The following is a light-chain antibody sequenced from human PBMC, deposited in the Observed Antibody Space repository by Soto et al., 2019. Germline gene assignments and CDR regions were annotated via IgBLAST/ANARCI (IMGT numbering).Light chain of an antibody. Sequence: QSALTQPASVSGSLGQSMIISWVGRDTDVGQDKSVSWYQQGPGQAPKLLIFEVTNRPSGVSKRFSGSRSGNTASLTISGLQPDDEGDYFCVSYTDTDTLVFGTGSKVTVL. J-gene: IGLJ1*01. CDR1: DTDVGQDKS. CDR3: VSYTDTDTLV. V-gene: IGLV2-14*01. CDR2: EVT.